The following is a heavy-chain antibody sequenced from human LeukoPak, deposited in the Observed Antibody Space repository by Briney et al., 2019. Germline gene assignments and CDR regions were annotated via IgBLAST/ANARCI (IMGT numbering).Heavy chain of an antibody. CDR1: RLTFSSYA. CDR3: ARAPGSYDSSGYPIDY. CDR2: ISYDGSNK. V-gene: IGHV3-30*04. Sequence: GGSLRLSCAASRLTFSSYAMHWVRQAPGKGLEWVAVISYDGSNKYYADSVKGRFTISRDNSKNTLYLQMNSLRAEDTAVYYCARAPGSYDSSGYPIDYWGQGTLVTVSS. J-gene: IGHJ4*02. D-gene: IGHD3-22*01.